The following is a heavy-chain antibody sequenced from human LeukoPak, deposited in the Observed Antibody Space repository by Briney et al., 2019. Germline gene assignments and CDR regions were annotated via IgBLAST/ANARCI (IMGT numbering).Heavy chain of an antibody. D-gene: IGHD3-16*01. Sequence: PGGSLRLSCAASGFTFSSYSMNWVRQAPGKGLEWFSSISSSSSYIYYADSVKGRFTISRDNAKNSLYLQMNSLRAEDTAVYYCARETTFLVSGMDVWGQGTTVTVSS. CDR3: ARETTFLVSGMDV. CDR2: ISSSSSYI. V-gene: IGHV3-21*01. J-gene: IGHJ6*02. CDR1: GFTFSSYS.